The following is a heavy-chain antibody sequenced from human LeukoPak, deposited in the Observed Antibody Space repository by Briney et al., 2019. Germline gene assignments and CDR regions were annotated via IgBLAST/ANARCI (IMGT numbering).Heavy chain of an antibody. CDR3: ARDREGGVVINFDC. Sequence: PGGSLRLSCAASGFTFSDYYMSWIRQAPGKGLEWVSYISSSGSTIYYADSVKGRFTISRDNAKNSLYLQMNSLRAEDTAVYYCARDREGGVVINFDCWGRGTLVTVSS. D-gene: IGHD3-3*01. J-gene: IGHJ4*02. CDR1: GFTFSDYY. CDR2: ISSSGSTI. V-gene: IGHV3-11*01.